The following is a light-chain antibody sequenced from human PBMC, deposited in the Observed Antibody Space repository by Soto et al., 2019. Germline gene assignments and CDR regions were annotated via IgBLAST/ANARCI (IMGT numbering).Light chain of an antibody. CDR3: QTNDSSQVV. V-gene: IGLV1-40*01. Sequence: QSVLTQPPSVSGAPGQRVTISCTGSSSNIGAGYDVHWYQQLPGTAPKLLIYGNSDRPSGVPDRFSGSKSGTSASLAITGLQAEDESDYYSQTNDSSQVVFGGGTKLTVL. CDR1: SSNIGAGYD. CDR2: GNS. J-gene: IGLJ2*01.